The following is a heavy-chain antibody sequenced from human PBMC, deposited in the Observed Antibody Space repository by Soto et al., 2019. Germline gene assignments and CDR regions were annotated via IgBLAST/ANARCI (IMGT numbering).Heavy chain of an antibody. D-gene: IGHD5-12*01. J-gene: IGHJ6*02. CDR2: ISYDGSNK. CDR1: GFTFSSYA. Sequence: GGSLRLSCAASGFTFSSYAMHWVRQAPGKGLEWVAVISYDGSNKYCADSVKGRFTISRDNSKNTLYLQMNSLRDEDTAVYYCASGGGGYELNYYYYGMDVWGQGTTVTVSS. CDR3: ASGGGGYELNYYYYGMDV. V-gene: IGHV3-30-3*01.